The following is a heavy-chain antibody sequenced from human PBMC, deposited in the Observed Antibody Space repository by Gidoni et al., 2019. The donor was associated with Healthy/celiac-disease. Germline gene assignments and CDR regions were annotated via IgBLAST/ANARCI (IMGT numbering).Heavy chain of an antibody. CDR3: ARQGQWLQWYFDL. Sequence: ESLRISCKGSGYSFTSYWISWVRQMPGKGLEWMGRIDPSDSYTNYSQSFQGHVTIPADKSISTAYLQWSSLKASDTAMYYCARQGQWLQWYFDLWGRGTLVTVSS. CDR1: GYSFTSYW. J-gene: IGHJ2*01. CDR2: IDPSDSYT. D-gene: IGHD5-12*01. V-gene: IGHV5-10-1*01.